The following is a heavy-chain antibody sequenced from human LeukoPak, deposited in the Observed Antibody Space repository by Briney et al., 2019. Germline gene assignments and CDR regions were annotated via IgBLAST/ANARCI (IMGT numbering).Heavy chain of an antibody. CDR3: ARGYDFWSGSLDY. Sequence: PSETLSLTCTVSGGSISSGDYYWSWIRQPPGKGLEWIGYIYYSGRTYYNPSLKSRVTISVDTSKNQFSLKLSSVTAADTAVYHCARGYDFWSGSLDYWGQGTLVTVSS. CDR1: GGSISSGDYY. J-gene: IGHJ4*02. CDR2: IYYSGRT. V-gene: IGHV4-30-4*08. D-gene: IGHD3-3*01.